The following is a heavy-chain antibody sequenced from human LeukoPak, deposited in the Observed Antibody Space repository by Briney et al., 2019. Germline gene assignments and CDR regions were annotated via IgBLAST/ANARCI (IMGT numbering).Heavy chain of an antibody. J-gene: IGHJ4*02. V-gene: IGHV3-48*03. CDR2: ISSSGSTI. CDR3: ARDSYPAYDFWSGYYWLDY. D-gene: IGHD3-3*01. Sequence: GGSLRLSCAASGFTFSSYEMNWVRQAPGKGLEWVSYISSSGSTIYYADSVKGRFTISRDNAKNSLYLQMSSLRAEDTAVYYCARDSYPAYDFWSGYYWLDYWGQGTLVTVSS. CDR1: GFTFSSYE.